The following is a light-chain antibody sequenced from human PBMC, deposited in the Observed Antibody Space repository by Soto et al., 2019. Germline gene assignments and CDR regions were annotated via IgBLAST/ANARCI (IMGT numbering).Light chain of an antibody. J-gene: IGKJ1*01. Sequence: EIVMTQSPATLSVSPGERATLSCRASQSVSSKYVAWYQQKPGQAPRLIFFSASSRPPGITARFSGSGSGTDFTLTISRLEPEDFAVYYCQQYGDSPLTFGQGTKVDIK. CDR2: SAS. V-gene: IGKV3-20*01. CDR3: QQYGDSPLT. CDR1: QSVSSKY.